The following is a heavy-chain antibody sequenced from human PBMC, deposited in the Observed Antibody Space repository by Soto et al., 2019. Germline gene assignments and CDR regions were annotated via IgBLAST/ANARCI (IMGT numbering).Heavy chain of an antibody. CDR3: AINGLGSLTRYCIDGGCHYAFDM. V-gene: IGHV3-23*01. J-gene: IGHJ3*02. D-gene: IGHD2-15*01. Sequence: PGGSLRLSCAASGFTFSYYALSWVRQDPGKGPEWVSTFCGGCDSTYIAGSVKGRFTISRDNSKNTLYLQMYSLRAEDTAVYYFAINGLGSLTRYCIDGGCHYAFDMWGQGTMVTVSS. CDR2: FCGGCDST. CDR1: GFTFSYYA.